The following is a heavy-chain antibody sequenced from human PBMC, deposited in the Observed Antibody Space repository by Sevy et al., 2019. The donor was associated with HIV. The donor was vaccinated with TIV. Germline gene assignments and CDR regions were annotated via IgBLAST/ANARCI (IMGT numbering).Heavy chain of an antibody. D-gene: IGHD3-22*01. Sequence: GGSLRLSCAASGFTFSNAWMSWVRQAPGKGLEWVGRIKSKTDGGTKDYAEPVKDRLANSRDDSKNTLYLQMNSLKTADTAVYYCTTDHEGYYYDSSGYLRRDYFDYWGQGTLVTVSS. V-gene: IGHV3-15*01. CDR3: TTDHEGYYYDSSGYLRRDYFDY. CDR1: GFTFSNAW. J-gene: IGHJ4*02. CDR2: IKSKTDGGTK.